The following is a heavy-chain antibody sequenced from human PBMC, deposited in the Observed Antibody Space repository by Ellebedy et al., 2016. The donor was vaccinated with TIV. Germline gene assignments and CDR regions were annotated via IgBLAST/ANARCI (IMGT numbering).Heavy chain of an antibody. CDR3: ARHIVVPTPGFEY. J-gene: IGHJ4*02. Sequence: SETLSLTCTVSGSSISDYYWTWIRQPPGKGLEWIGYIYYTIGSSNYSPSLKSRVTISLDTSKNQVSLKLSSVTAADTAVYSCARHIVVPTPGFEYWGQGALVTVSS. CDR1: GSSISDYY. CDR2: IYYTIGSS. V-gene: IGHV4-59*08. D-gene: IGHD1-26*01.